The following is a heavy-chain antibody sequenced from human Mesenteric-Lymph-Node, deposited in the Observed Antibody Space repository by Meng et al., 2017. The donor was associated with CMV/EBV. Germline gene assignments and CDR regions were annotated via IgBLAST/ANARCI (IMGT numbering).Heavy chain of an antibody. CDR1: GYTFTGYY. D-gene: IGHD2-2*01. J-gene: IGHJ4*01. V-gene: IGHV1-2*02. Sequence: ASVKVSCKASGYTFTGYYIHWVRQAPGQGLEWMGWINPKSGDTNYAQNFQGRVTMTRDTSISTAYVELNSLTSDDTAMYYCARAPLVVPASMRIYPLDYWGHGTLVTVSS. CDR2: INPKSGDT. CDR3: ARAPLVVPASMRIYPLDY.